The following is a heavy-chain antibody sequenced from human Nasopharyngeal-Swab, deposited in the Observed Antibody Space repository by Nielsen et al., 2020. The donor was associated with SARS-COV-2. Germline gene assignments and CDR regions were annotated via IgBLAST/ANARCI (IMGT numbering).Heavy chain of an antibody. CDR2: ISAYNGNT. Sequence: SVKVSCKASGYTFTSYGISWVRQAPGQGLEWMGWISAYNGNTNYAQKFQGRVTMTRDTSTSTVYMELSSLRSEDTAVYYCARDRRYFDWVADYWGQGTLVTVSS. D-gene: IGHD3-9*01. J-gene: IGHJ4*02. V-gene: IGHV1-18*01. CDR1: GYTFTSYG. CDR3: ARDRRYFDWVADY.